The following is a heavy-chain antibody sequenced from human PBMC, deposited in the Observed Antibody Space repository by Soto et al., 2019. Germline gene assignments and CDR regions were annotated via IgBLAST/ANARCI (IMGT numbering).Heavy chain of an antibody. Sequence: ASETLSLTCIVSGGSISSYYWSWIRQPPGKGLEWIGYMYYTGSTIYNPSLKSRVTISADTSKNQFSLNLRSVTAADTAVYYCARGPTTVTMVNWGQGTLVTVSS. CDR1: GGSISSYY. V-gene: IGHV4-59*01. CDR3: ARGPTTVTMVN. CDR2: MYYTGST. J-gene: IGHJ4*02. D-gene: IGHD4-17*01.